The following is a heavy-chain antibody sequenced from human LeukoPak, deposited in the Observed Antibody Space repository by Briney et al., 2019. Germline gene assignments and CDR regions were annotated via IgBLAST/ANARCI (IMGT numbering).Heavy chain of an antibody. CDR3: ARERDESYRMDV. Sequence: GGSQRLSCAAGGFNFSRYWIGWGRQAPGKGLEWVANIKKDGGEKYYVDSVKGRFTISRDNAKNSLSLQMNSLRAEDTAVYDSARERDESYRMDVWGQGTTVIVSS. CDR2: IKKDGGEK. J-gene: IGHJ6*02. CDR1: GFNFSRYW. V-gene: IGHV3-7*01. D-gene: IGHD3-16*02.